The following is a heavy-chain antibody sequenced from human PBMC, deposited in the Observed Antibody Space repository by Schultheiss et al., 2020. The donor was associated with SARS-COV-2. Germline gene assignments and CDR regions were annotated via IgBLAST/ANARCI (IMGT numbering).Heavy chain of an antibody. CDR2: INHSGST. D-gene: IGHD2-2*01. CDR3: ARGRLGYCSSTSCYGVSANWFDP. V-gene: IGHV4-39*07. CDR1: GFSLTTSGVG. J-gene: IGHJ5*02. Sequence: SGPTLVKPTQTLTLTCSFSGFSLTTSGVGVGWIRQPSGKGLEWIGEINHSGSTNYNPSLKSRVTISVDTSKNQFSLKLSSVTAADTAVYYCARGRLGYCSSTSCYGVSANWFDPWGQGTLVTVSS.